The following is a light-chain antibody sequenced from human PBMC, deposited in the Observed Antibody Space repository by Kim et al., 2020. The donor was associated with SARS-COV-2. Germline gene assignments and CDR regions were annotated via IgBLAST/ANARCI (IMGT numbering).Light chain of an antibody. Sequence: DIQMTQSPSSLSASVGDRVTITCRASQDINRYLNWYQQKPGNAPKLLIYKSSTLESGVPSRFSGSGSGTEFTLTISSLQPDDLATYYCQQYNSYSYTFGQGTKLEI. CDR2: KSS. V-gene: IGKV1-5*03. J-gene: IGKJ2*01. CDR3: QQYNSYSYT. CDR1: QDINRY.